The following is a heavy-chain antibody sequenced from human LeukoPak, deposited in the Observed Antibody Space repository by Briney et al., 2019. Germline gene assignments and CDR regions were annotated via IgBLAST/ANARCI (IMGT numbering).Heavy chain of an antibody. CDR1: GGSFSGFY. J-gene: IGHJ4*02. Sequence: SGTLSLTCAVYGGSFSGFYWSWIRPPPGEGLEWSGEINHSGSTNYNPSLKSRATISVATSTNQLSLKLSSVAAADTAGYYWARVVGATHRVGKFDYWGQGTLVTVSS. V-gene: IGHV4-34*01. D-gene: IGHD1-26*01. CDR2: INHSGST. CDR3: ARVVGATHRVGKFDY.